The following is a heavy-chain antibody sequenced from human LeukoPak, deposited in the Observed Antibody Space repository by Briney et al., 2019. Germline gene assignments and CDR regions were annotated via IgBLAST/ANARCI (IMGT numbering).Heavy chain of an antibody. Sequence: SETLSLTCAVSGGSISSSSYYWGWIRQPPGKGLGWIGSIYYSGSTYYNPSLKSRVTISVDTSKNQFSLKLSSVTAADTAVYYCARLERGLQLWFHHDYYMDVWGKGTTVTISS. CDR3: ARLERGLQLWFHHDYYMDV. CDR1: GGSISSSSYY. J-gene: IGHJ6*03. V-gene: IGHV4-39*01. CDR2: IYYSGST. D-gene: IGHD5-18*01.